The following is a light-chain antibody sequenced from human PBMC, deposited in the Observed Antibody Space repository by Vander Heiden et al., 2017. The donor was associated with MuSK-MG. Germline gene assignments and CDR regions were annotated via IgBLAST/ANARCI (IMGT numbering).Light chain of an antibody. V-gene: IGKV1-39*01. CDR3: QQNDCTPPLT. CDR1: QSISSY. CDR2: AAS. J-gene: IGKJ5*01. Sequence: DIQMTQSPSSLSASVGDRVTITCRASQSISSYLNWYQQKPGKARMLLIYAASSLQSGVPSRFRGRGPGTDFPLTIRSLQPEDFATYYCQQNDCTPPLTFGQGTRLEIK.